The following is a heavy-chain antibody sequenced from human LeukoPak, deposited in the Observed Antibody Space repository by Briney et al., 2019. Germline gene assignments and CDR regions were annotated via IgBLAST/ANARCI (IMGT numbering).Heavy chain of an antibody. CDR1: GGTFSSYA. D-gene: IGHD3-10*01. CDR2: IIPIFGTA. CDR3: ARDGGSGSYYNLKSLNYYYYYMDV. V-gene: IGHV1-69*06. J-gene: IGHJ6*03. Sequence: GASVKVSCKASGGTFSSYAISWVRQAPGQGLEWMGGIIPIFGTANYAQKFQGRVTITADKSTSTAYMELSSLRSEDTAVYYCARDGGSGSYYNLKSLNYYYYYMDVWGKGTTVTVSS.